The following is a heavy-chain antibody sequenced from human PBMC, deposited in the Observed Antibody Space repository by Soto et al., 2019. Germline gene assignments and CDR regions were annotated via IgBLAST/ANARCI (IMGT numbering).Heavy chain of an antibody. V-gene: IGHV3-33*01. J-gene: IGHJ4*02. CDR1: GFTFSSYG. CDR2: IWYDGSNK. CDR3: ARGSGSYYAFDY. D-gene: IGHD1-26*01. Sequence: ESGGGVVQPGRSLRLSCAASGFTFSSYGMHWVRQAPGKGLEWVAVIWYDGSNKYYADSVKGRFTISRDNSKNTLYLQMNSLRAEDTAVYYCARGSGSYYAFDYWGQGTLVTVSS.